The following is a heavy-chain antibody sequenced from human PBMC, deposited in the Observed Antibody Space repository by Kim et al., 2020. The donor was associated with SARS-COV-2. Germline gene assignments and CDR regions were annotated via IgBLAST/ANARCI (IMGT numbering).Heavy chain of an antibody. CDR2: ISGSGGST. D-gene: IGHD3-22*01. J-gene: IGHJ4*02. V-gene: IGHV3-23*01. CDR1: GFTFSSYA. CDR3: AKDPGAYYYDSSGQF. Sequence: GGSLRLSCAASGFTFSSYAMSWVRQAPGKRLEWVSAISGSGGSTYYADSVKGRFTISRDNSKNTLYLQMNSLRAEDTAVYYCAKDPGAYYYDSSGQFWGQGTLVTVSS.